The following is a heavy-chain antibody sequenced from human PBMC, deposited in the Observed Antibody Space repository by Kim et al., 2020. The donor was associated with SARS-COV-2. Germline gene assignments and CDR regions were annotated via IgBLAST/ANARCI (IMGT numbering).Heavy chain of an antibody. CDR2: INHSGST. CDR1: GGSFSGYY. Sequence: SETLSLTCAVYGGSFSGYYWSWIRQPPGKGLEWIGEINHSGSTNYNPSLKSRVTISVDTSKNQFSLKLSSVTAADTAVYYCARVGGSGYTKAGWGQGTLVTVSS. D-gene: IGHD3-22*01. J-gene: IGHJ4*02. CDR3: ARVGGSGYTKAG. V-gene: IGHV4-34*01.